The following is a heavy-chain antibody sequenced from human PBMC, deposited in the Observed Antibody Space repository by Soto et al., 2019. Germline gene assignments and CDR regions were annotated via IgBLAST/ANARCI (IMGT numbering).Heavy chain of an antibody. V-gene: IGHV3-74*01. CDR3: ARGTVRDHDFGDH. J-gene: IGHJ4*02. CDR2: ISSDGSST. D-gene: IGHD4-17*01. CDR1: GFTFSSYW. Sequence: EVQLVESGGDLVQPGRSLRLSCAASGFTFSSYWMHWVRQVPGKGLVWVSRISSDGSSTNYADSVRGRFIISRDNAKNTLYLQVNSLRVEDTAVYYCARGTVRDHDFGDHWGQGTLVAVSS.